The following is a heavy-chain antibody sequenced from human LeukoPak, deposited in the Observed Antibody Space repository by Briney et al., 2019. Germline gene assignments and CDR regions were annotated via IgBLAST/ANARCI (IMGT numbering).Heavy chain of an antibody. D-gene: IGHD5-24*01. CDR1: GFTFSSYA. CDR2: ISGSGGST. CDR3: AKDLRRSWRNFDY. J-gene: IGHJ4*02. V-gene: IGHV3-23*01. Sequence: PGGSLRFSCAASGFTFSSYAMNWLRQAPGKGLEWVSAISGSGGSTYYADSVKGRFTISRDNSKNTLFLQMNSLRAEDTAVYYCAKDLRRSWRNFDYWGQGTLVTVSS.